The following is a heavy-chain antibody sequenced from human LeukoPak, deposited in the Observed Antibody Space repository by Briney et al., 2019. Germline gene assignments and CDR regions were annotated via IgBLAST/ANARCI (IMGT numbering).Heavy chain of an antibody. Sequence: SQTLSLTCTVSGGSISSGGYYWSWIRQHPGKGLEWIGYIYYSGSTYYNPSLKSRVTISVDTSKNQFSLKLSSVTAADTAVYYCARATGYSYGYDLVKNDTPDYWGQGTLVTVSS. J-gene: IGHJ4*02. CDR1: GGSISSGGYY. CDR2: IYYSGST. D-gene: IGHD5-18*01. CDR3: ARATGYSYGYDLVKNDTPDY. V-gene: IGHV4-31*03.